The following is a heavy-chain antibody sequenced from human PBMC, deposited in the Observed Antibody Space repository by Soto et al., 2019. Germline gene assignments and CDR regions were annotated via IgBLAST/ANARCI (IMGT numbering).Heavy chain of an antibody. J-gene: IGHJ4*02. CDR1: GYTFTGYY. V-gene: IGHV1-2*02. CDR3: ARDPHEGVYYY. Sequence: AVKVSCKTSGYTFTGYYLHWIRQAPGQGLQWMGWMRPDSGGANYAQKFQGRVSMTRDTSTSTFYMELSRLASDDTAVYYCARDPHEGVYYYRGQGTQFTVSS. CDR2: MRPDSGGA. D-gene: IGHD2-21*01.